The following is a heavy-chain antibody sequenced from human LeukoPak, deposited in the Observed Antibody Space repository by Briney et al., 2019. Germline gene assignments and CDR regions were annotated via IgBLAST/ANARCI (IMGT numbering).Heavy chain of an antibody. CDR3: ATRYSSSWQNFDY. D-gene: IGHD6-13*01. J-gene: IGHJ4*02. V-gene: IGHV1-69*05. CDR2: IIPIFGTA. Sequence: ASVKVSCKASGGTFSSYAISWVRQAPGQGLEWMGRIIPIFGTANYAQKFQGRVTITTDESTSTAYMELSSLRSEDTAVYYCATRYSSSWQNFDYWGQGTLVTVS. CDR1: GGTFSSYA.